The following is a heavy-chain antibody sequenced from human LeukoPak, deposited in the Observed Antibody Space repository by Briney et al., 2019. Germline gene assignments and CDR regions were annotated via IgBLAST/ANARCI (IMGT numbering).Heavy chain of an antibody. Sequence: SETLSLTCNVAGYSISSGYYWGWIRQPPGKGLEWIGSMYHNGSTYYNPSLKSRVTISQDTSKNQFSLKLSSVTAADTAVFYWARGVPAAWGLFAPWGQGTLVTVSS. CDR3: ARGVPAAWGLFAP. D-gene: IGHD2-2*01. CDR2: MYHNGST. J-gene: IGHJ5*02. CDR1: GYSISSGYY. V-gene: IGHV4-38-2*02.